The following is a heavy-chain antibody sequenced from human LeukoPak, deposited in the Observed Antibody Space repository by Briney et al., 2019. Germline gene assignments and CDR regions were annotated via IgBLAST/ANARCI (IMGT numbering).Heavy chain of an antibody. D-gene: IGHD3-10*01. CDR2: IYASGIT. CDR1: GGSISSGSYY. Sequence: SETLSLTCTVSGGSISSGSYYWSWIRQPAGQGLEWIGRIYASGITNYNPSLKSRVTISVDTSKNQFSLNLSSVTAADTAVYYCAYPSKSGFDYWGQGTLVTVSS. V-gene: IGHV4-61*02. J-gene: IGHJ4*02. CDR3: AYPSKSGFDY.